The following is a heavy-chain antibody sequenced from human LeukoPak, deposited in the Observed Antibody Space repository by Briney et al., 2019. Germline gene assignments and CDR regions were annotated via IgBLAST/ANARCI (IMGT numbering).Heavy chain of an antibody. CDR2: IDTDGSTT. CDR1: GFTFSGYA. J-gene: IGHJ6*02. CDR3: TRVQAGRAGLMDV. Sequence: GGSLRLSCAASGFTFSGYAMSWVRQAPGEGLVWVSRIDTDGSTTNYADSVKGRFTTSRDNAMNTLYLQMNSLRAEDTALYYCTRVQAGRAGLMDVWGRGTTVTVSS. D-gene: IGHD6-13*01. V-gene: IGHV3-74*01.